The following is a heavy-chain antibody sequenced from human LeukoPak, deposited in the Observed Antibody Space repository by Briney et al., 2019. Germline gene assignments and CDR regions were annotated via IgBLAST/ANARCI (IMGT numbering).Heavy chain of an antibody. CDR1: GFTFSSYG. J-gene: IGHJ4*02. CDR2: ISYGGSNK. V-gene: IGHV3-30*18. Sequence: GGSLRLSCAASGFTFSSYGIHWVRQAPGKGLEWVAGISYGGSNKYYADSMKGRFTISRDNSKNTLYLQMNSLRAEDTAAYYCAKEYSSSWYIFDCWGQGTLVTVSS. D-gene: IGHD6-13*01. CDR3: AKEYSSSWYIFDC.